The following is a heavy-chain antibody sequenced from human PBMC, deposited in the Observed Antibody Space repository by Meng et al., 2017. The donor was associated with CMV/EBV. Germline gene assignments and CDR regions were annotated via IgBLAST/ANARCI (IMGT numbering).Heavy chain of an antibody. CDR1: GDTFRKFT. D-gene: IGHD6-19*01. Sequence: SCEASGDTFRKFTMSWVRRAPGKGLEWVSSISSSGGTAQYSDSVRGRFTISRDNAKNSVYLLMSSLRAEDTAFYYCARDALSSGGDYWGQGALVTVSS. J-gene: IGHJ4*02. CDR3: ARDALSSGGDY. CDR2: ISSSGGTA. V-gene: IGHV3-21*01.